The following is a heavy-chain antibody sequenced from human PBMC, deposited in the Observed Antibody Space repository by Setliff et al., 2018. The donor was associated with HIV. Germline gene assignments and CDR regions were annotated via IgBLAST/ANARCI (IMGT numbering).Heavy chain of an antibody. V-gene: IGHV1-69-2*01. CDR2: ISPGNGKT. CDR3: AAGPFSREALHWVPS. Sequence: ASVKVSCKASGYTFTDAFINWVRQAPGKGLEWMGRISPGNGKTLYVERFQGRVTMTADVSKATAYMDVRGLRSEDTGMYFCAAGPFSREALHWVPSWGQGTQVTVSS. D-gene: IGHD3-10*01. CDR1: GYTFTDAF. J-gene: IGHJ4*02.